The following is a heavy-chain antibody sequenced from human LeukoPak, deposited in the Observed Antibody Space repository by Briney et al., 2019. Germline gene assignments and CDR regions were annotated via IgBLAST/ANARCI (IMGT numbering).Heavy chain of an antibody. CDR1: GGTFSSYA. D-gene: IGHD6-19*01. CDR2: IIPIFGTA. J-gene: IGHJ4*02. CDR3: ARDLRLHSSGWYMGVDY. V-gene: IGHV1-69*05. Sequence: VASVKVFCKASGGTFSSYAISWVRQAPGQGLEWMGRIIPIFGTANYAQKFQGRVTITTDESTSTAYMELSSLRSEDTAVYYCARDLRLHSSGWYMGVDYWGQGTLVTVSS.